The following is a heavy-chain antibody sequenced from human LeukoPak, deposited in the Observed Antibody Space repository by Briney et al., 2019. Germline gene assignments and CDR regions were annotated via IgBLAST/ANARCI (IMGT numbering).Heavy chain of an antibody. Sequence: GGSLRLSCAASGFTFSSYWMNWVRQAPGKGLEWVANIKEDGSEKYYVDSVKGRFAISRDNAKNSLYLQMNSLRAEDTAVYYCGKSMDVWGKGTTVTVSS. CDR2: IKEDGSEK. V-gene: IGHV3-7*01. CDR3: GKSMDV. J-gene: IGHJ6*03. CDR1: GFTFSSYW.